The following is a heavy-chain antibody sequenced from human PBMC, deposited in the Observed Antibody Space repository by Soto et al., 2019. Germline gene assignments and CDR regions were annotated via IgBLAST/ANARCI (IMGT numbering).Heavy chain of an antibody. Sequence: SETLSLTCTVSGGSISSGDYYWSWIRQPPGKGLEWIGYIYYSGSTYYSPSLKSRVTISVDTSKNQFSLKLSSVTAADTAVYYCARSPRDSTNNWFDPWGQGTLVTVSS. CDR3: ARSPRDSTNNWFDP. CDR2: IYYSGST. CDR1: GGSISSGDYY. D-gene: IGHD5-18*01. V-gene: IGHV4-30-4*01. J-gene: IGHJ5*02.